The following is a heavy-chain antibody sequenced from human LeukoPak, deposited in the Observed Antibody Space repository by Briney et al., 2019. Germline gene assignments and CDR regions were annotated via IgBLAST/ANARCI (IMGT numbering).Heavy chain of an antibody. CDR2: IKQDRSEK. CDR3: ARTTEGYVRGPGYSYYYYMDV. V-gene: IGHV3-7*03. D-gene: IGHD3-16*01. Sequence: GGSLRLPCAASGFTFSNYWMSWVRQAPGKGLEWVANIKQDRSEKYYVDSVKGRFTISRDNAKNSLYLQMNSLRAEDTAVYYCARTTEGYVRGPGYSYYYYMDVWGKGTTVTISS. J-gene: IGHJ6*03. CDR1: GFTFSNYW.